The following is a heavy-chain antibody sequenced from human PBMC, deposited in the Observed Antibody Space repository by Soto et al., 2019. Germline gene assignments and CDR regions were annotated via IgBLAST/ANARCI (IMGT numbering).Heavy chain of an antibody. CDR3: AKHGDIVVVAAATTYFDY. CDR1: GFTFSSYA. J-gene: IGHJ4*02. Sequence: PGGSLRLSCAASGFTFSSYAMSWVRQAPGKGLEWVSAISNSGDNTYYADSVKGRFTISRDNSKNTLYLQMNSLRAEDTAVYYCAKHGDIVVVAAATTYFDYWSQGTLVTVSS. CDR2: ISNSGDNT. D-gene: IGHD2-15*01. V-gene: IGHV3-23*01.